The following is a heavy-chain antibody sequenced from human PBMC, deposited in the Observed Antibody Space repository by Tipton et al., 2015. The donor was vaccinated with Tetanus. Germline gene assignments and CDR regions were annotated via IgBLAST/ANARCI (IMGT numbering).Heavy chain of an antibody. J-gene: IGHJ4*02. CDR3: ARHTSGSYHAPFDY. D-gene: IGHD1-26*01. CDR2: IYPGDSDT. Sequence: QSGAEVKEPGESLKISCRGSGYNFNLYWIAWVRQMPEKGLEWMGIIYPGDSDTTYSPSFQGQVTISADRYMSTAYLQWRSLKASDSAMYYCARHTSGSYHAPFDYWGQGTLVTVSS. CDR1: GYNFNLYW. V-gene: IGHV5-51*01.